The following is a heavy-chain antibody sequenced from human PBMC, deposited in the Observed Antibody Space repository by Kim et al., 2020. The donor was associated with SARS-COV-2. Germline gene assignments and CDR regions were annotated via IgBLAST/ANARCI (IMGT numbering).Heavy chain of an antibody. J-gene: IGHJ4*02. Sequence: TDYRDSVRGRVTLSRDNGKNTIDLQISRLRAEDTAVYYCARYMGVSGADYWGQGTLVTVS. CDR3: ARYMGVSGADY. V-gene: IGHV3-74*01. CDR2: T. D-gene: IGHD1-26*01.